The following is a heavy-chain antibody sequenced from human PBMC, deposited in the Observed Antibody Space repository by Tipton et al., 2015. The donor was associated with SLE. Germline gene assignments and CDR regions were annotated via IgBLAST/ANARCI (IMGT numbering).Heavy chain of an antibody. CDR1: GGSFSGYY. J-gene: IGHJ4*02. CDR3: ASSFDY. V-gene: IGHV4-34*01. CDR2: INHSGST. Sequence: TLSLTCAVYGGSFSGYYWSWIRQPPGKGLAWIGEINHSGSTNYNPSLKSRVTISVDTSKNQFSLKLSSVTAADTAVYYCASSFDYWGQGTLVTVSS.